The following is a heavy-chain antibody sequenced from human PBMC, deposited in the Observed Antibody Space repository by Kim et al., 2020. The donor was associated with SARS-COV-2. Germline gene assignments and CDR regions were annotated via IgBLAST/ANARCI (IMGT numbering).Heavy chain of an antibody. CDR3: AKEGRSSSPGY. D-gene: IGHD6-13*01. CDR1: GGSISGYY. J-gene: IGHJ4*02. V-gene: IGHV4-4*07. Sequence: SETLSLTCTVSGGSISGYYWSWIRQPAGKGLEWIGRIYSSGSTNYNPSLKSRVTMSVDTSKNQFSLKLSSVTAADTAVYYCAKEGRSSSPGYWGQGTLVTVSS. CDR2: IYSSGST.